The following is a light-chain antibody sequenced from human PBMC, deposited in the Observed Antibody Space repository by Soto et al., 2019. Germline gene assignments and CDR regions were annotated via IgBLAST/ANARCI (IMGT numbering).Light chain of an antibody. CDR1: ESVHRN. CDR3: QHYSNWPPT. V-gene: IGKV3-15*01. Sequence: EVVMTQSPATLSVSPGERVTLSCRASESVHRNLAWYQQKPGQGPSLLIYYASTRATGVPDRFTGSGSGTDFTITISSLQSEDFGVYHCQHYSNWPPTFGPGTKVEIK. J-gene: IGKJ3*01. CDR2: YAS.